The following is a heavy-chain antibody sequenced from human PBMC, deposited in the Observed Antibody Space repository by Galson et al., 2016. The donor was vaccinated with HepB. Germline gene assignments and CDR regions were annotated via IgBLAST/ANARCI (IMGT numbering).Heavy chain of an antibody. Sequence: SLRLSCAASAFSFSDCYMTWIRQAPGKGLEWVSYISSSGRTIYYADSVKGRFTISRDNAKNSLYLQMNSLRADDTAVYYCARGAIVAVSGRAFDIWGQGTMVTVSS. CDR1: AFSFSDCY. CDR2: ISSSGRTI. CDR3: ARGAIVAVSGRAFDI. J-gene: IGHJ3*02. D-gene: IGHD2-21*02. V-gene: IGHV3-11*01.